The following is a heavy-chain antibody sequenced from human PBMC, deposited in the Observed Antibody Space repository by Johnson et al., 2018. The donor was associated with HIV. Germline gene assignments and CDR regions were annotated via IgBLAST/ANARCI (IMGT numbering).Heavy chain of an antibody. J-gene: IGHJ3*02. CDR3: VRRFYDSSAFDI. Sequence: VQLVESGGGLVQPGGSLRLSCAASGFTVRSTHISWVRQTPGKGLEWVSGINRNGGSTASADSAKVRFTISRDNAKTSLYLQMNSLRAEDTDLYYCVRRFYDSSAFDIWGQGTLVTVSS. CDR1: GFTVRSTH. D-gene: IGHD3-22*01. CDR2: INRNGGST. V-gene: IGHV3-20*04.